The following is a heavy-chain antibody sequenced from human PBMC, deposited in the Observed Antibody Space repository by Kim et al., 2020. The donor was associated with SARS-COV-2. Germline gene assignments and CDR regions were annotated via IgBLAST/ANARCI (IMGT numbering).Heavy chain of an antibody. D-gene: IGHD3-22*01. V-gene: IGHV4-59*08. Sequence: SETLSHTCTVSGGSISSYYWSWIRQPPGKGLEWIGYIYYSGSTNYNPSLKSRVTISVDTSKNQFSLKLSSVTAADTAVYYCARLQGFDAMIVGAFEEGGAFDIWGQGTMVTVSS. CDR1: GGSISSYY. CDR3: ARLQGFDAMIVGAFEEGGAFDI. CDR2: IYYSGST. J-gene: IGHJ3*02.